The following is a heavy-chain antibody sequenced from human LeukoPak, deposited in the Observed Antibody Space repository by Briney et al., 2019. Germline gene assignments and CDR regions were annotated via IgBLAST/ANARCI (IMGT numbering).Heavy chain of an antibody. Sequence: SQTPSLTCAVSGGSISSGGYSWSWIRQPPGKGLEWIGYIYHSGSTYYNPSLKSRVTISVDRSKNQFSLKLSSVTAADTAVYYCARDGDYDAFDIWGQGTMVTVSS. J-gene: IGHJ3*02. V-gene: IGHV4-30-2*01. D-gene: IGHD4-17*01. CDR3: ARDGDYDAFDI. CDR2: IYHSGST. CDR1: GGSISSGGYS.